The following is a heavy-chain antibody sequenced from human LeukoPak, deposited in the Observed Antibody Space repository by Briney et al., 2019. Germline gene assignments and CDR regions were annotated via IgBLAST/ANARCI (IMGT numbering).Heavy chain of an antibody. CDR2: IYPGDSDT. Sequence: GESLKISCKGSGYSFTSYWIGWVRQMPGKGLEWKGIIYPGDSDTRYSPSFQGQVTISADKSISTAYLQWSSLKASDTAMYYCARRWYYYDSSGLYFDYWGQGTLVTVSS. CDR3: ARRWYYYDSSGLYFDY. J-gene: IGHJ4*02. D-gene: IGHD3-22*01. CDR1: GYSFTSYW. V-gene: IGHV5-51*01.